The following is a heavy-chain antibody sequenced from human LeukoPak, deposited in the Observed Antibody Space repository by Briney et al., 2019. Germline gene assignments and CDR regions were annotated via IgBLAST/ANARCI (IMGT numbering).Heavy chain of an antibody. V-gene: IGHV3-53*01. J-gene: IGHJ4*02. Sequence: GGSLRLSCAASGFTVSSNYMSWVRQAPGKGLEWVSVIYSGGSTYYADSVKGRFTISRDNSKNTLYLQMNSLRAEDTAVYYCARDYYDSSGYYYYDYWGQGTLVTVSS. CDR3: ARDYYDSSGYYYYDY. CDR2: IYSGGST. D-gene: IGHD3-22*01. CDR1: GFTVSSNY.